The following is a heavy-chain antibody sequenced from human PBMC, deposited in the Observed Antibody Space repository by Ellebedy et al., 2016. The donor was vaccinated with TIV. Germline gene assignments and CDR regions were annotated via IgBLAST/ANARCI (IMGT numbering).Heavy chain of an antibody. CDR3: IKNDVDD. Sequence: GGSLRLXXVASGFSFSNAWMTWVRQAPGKGLEWVGRIKSTTNGGTTEYGAPVKGRFSISRDDSKNTLYLQMNSLKSEDTGVYYCIKNDVDDWGQGTLVTVSS. J-gene: IGHJ4*02. CDR1: GFSFSNAW. V-gene: IGHV3-15*01. D-gene: IGHD1-1*01. CDR2: IKSTTNGGTT.